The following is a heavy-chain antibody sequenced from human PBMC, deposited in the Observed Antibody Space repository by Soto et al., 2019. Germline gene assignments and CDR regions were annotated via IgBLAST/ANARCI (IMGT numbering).Heavy chain of an antibody. CDR1: GFTFSSYG. CDR3: ARDSPNGDYVMDY. J-gene: IGHJ4*02. D-gene: IGHD3-16*01. Sequence: QVQLVESGGGVVQPGRSLRLSCAASGFTFSSYGMHWVRQAPGKGLEWVAVIWYDGSNKYYADSVKGRFTISRDNSKNTLYLQMNSLRAEDTAVYYCARDSPNGDYVMDYWGQGTLVTVSS. V-gene: IGHV3-33*01. CDR2: IWYDGSNK.